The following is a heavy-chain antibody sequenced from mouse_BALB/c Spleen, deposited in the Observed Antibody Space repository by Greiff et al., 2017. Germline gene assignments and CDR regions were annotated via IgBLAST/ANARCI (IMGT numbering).Heavy chain of an antibody. D-gene: IGHD1-1*01. CDR1: GYTFTDYA. CDR2: ISTYYGDA. J-gene: IGHJ4*01. CDR3: ARSDYYCSSYDAMDY. Sequence: VQLQQSGAELVRPGVSVKISCKGSGYTFTDYAMHWVKQSHAKSLEWIGVISTYYGDASYNQKFKGKATMTVDKSSSTAYMELARLTSEDSAIYYCARSDYYCSSYDAMDYWGQGTSVTVSS. V-gene: IGHV1S137*01.